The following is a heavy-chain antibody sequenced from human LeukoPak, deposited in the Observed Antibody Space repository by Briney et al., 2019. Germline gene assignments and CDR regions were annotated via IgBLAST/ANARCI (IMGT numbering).Heavy chain of an antibody. Sequence: SETLSLTCAVSGGSISNSNWWIWVRQPPGKGLEWIGEIYHSGGTNYNPSLKSRVTISVDKSKNQFSLNLNSVTAADTAVYYCARSIAVAGNLWYFDLRGRGTLVTLSS. CDR3: ARSIAVAGNLWYFDL. CDR1: GGSISNSNW. V-gene: IGHV4-4*02. CDR2: IYHSGGT. D-gene: IGHD6-19*01. J-gene: IGHJ2*01.